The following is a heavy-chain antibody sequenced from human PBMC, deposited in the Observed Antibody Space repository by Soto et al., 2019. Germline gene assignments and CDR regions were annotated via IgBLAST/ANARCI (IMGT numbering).Heavy chain of an antibody. CDR1: GFTFSDLW. CDR2: IKPDGSEK. CDR3: AREWYPGSGSHYHDYWYFDL. V-gene: IGHV3-7*01. J-gene: IGHJ2*01. D-gene: IGHD3-10*01. Sequence: GSVKLSCAASGFTFSDLWMIWVRQVPGNGLEGVGNIKPDGSEKYYVDPVKGRFTISRDNVKNSLFLQMNSLRGEDTAVYYCAREWYPGSGSHYHDYWYFDLWGRGTLVTVSS.